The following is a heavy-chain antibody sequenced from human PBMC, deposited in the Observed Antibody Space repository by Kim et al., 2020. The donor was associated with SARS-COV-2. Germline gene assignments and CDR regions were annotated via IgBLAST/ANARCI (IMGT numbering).Heavy chain of an antibody. CDR2: IWYDGSNK. CDR3: ARVGGGYSYGSYYYYYYGMDV. V-gene: IGHV3-33*01. Sequence: GGSLRLSCAASGFTFSSYGMHWVRQAPGKGLEWVAVIWYDGSNKYYADSVKGRFTISRDNSKNTLYLQMNSLRAEDTAVYYCARVGGGYSYGSYYYYYYGMDVWRHGTSVTVSS. CDR1: GFTFSSYG. D-gene: IGHD5-18*01. J-gene: IGHJ6*02.